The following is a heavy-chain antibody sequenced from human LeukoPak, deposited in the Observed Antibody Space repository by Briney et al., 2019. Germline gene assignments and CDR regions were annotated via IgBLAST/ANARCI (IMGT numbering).Heavy chain of an antibody. D-gene: IGHD3-22*01. V-gene: IGHV3-21*04. CDR3: ARDSEVYYYASSGYALNY. J-gene: IGHJ4*02. CDR1: GFTFSSYS. CDR2: ISSSSSYI. Sequence: PGGSLRLSCAASGFTFSSYSMNWVRQAPGKGLEWVSSISSSSSYIYYADSVKGRFTISRDNAKNSLYLQMNSLRAEDTALYYCARDSEVYYYASSGYALNYWGQGTLVTVSS.